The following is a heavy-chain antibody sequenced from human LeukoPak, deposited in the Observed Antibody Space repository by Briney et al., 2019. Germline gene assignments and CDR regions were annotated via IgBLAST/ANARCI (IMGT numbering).Heavy chain of an antibody. Sequence: PSETLSLTCTVSGGSISSSSYYWGWIRQPPGKGLEWIGSIYYSGSTYYNPSLKSRVTISVDTSKNQFSLKLSSVTAADTAVYYCASISRITIFGVVIPSGWFDPWGQGTLVTVSS. CDR1: GGSISSSSYY. V-gene: IGHV4-39*07. D-gene: IGHD3-3*01. J-gene: IGHJ5*02. CDR2: IYYSGST. CDR3: ASISRITIFGVVIPSGWFDP.